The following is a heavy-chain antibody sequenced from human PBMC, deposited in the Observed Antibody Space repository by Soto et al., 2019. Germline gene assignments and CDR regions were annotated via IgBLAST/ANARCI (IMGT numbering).Heavy chain of an antibody. V-gene: IGHV1-2*04. CDR3: ARGGRITMVRGFLGWFDP. J-gene: IGHJ5*02. Sequence: QVQLAQSGAEVKKPGASVKVSCKASGYTFTGYYMHWVRQAPGQGLEWMGWINPNSGGTNYAQKFQGWVTMTRETSISTAYMELSRLRSDDTAVYYCARGGRITMVRGFLGWFDPWGQGTLVTVSS. CDR1: GYTFTGYY. D-gene: IGHD3-10*01. CDR2: INPNSGGT.